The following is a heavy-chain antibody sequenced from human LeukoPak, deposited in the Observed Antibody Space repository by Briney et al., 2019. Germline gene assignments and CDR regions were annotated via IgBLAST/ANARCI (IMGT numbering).Heavy chain of an antibody. Sequence: SETLSLTCTVSGGSISSYYWSWIRQPPGKGLEWIGYIYYSGSTYYNPSLKSRVTISVDTSKNQFSLKLSSVTAADTAVYYCARHMCSSTSCGFDYWGQGTLVTVSS. V-gene: IGHV4-59*08. CDR3: ARHMCSSTSCGFDY. J-gene: IGHJ4*02. CDR2: IYYSGST. CDR1: GGSISSYY. D-gene: IGHD2-2*01.